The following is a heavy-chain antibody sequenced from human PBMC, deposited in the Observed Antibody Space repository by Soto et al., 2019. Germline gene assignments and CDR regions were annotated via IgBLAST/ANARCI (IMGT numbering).Heavy chain of an antibody. J-gene: IGHJ4*02. Sequence: GGSLRLSCAASGFTFTAYAMSWVRQAPGKGLEWVSVISKNGDEEYYADSVTGRFTISRDSSNNLLYLRMSSLRVEDTAVYYCASYVRGPAFYLDSWGQGTLVTVPQ. CDR2: ISKNGDEE. CDR1: GFTFTAYA. D-gene: IGHD3-10*02. CDR3: ASYVRGPAFYLDS. V-gene: IGHV3-23*01.